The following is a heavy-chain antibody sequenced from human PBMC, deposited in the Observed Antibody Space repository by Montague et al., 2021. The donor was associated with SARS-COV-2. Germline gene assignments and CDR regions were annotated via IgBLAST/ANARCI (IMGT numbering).Heavy chain of an antibody. Sequence: SLRLSCAASGFTFSSYAMHWVRQAPGKGLEWVAVISYDGSNKYYADPVKGRFTISRDNSKNTLYLQMNSLRAEDTAVYYCARVGVESLLWFGELHHGPFDPWGQGTLVTVSS. CDR3: ARVGVESLLWFGELHHGPFDP. D-gene: IGHD3-10*01. J-gene: IGHJ5*02. V-gene: IGHV3-30-3*01. CDR2: ISYDGSNK. CDR1: GFTFSSYA.